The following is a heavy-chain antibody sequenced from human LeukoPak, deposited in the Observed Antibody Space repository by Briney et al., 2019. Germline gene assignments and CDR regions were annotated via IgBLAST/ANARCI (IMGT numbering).Heavy chain of an antibody. V-gene: IGHV1-69*04. CDR1: GGTFSSYA. J-gene: IGHJ4*02. CDR2: IIPILGIA. CDR3: ARRRAGSRYSY. D-gene: IGHD3-22*01. Sequence: SVKVSCKASGGTFSSYAISWVRQAPGQGLEWMGRIIPILGIANYAQKLQGRVTITADTSTSTAYMELRSLRSEDTAVYYCARRRAGSRYSYWGQGTLVTVSS.